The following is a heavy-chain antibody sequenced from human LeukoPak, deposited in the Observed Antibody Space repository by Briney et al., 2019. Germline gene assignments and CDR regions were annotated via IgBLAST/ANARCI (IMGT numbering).Heavy chain of an antibody. CDR1: GDSISSYY. D-gene: IGHD4-17*01. Sequence: NPSDTLSLTCTVSGDSISSYYWNWIRQPPGKGLEWMGYINYRGNTNYNPSLKSRVTISVDTSQNQFPLRLTSVTAADAAVYYCAREGRQDYVYFDCWGQGTLVTVSS. V-gene: IGHV4-59*01. CDR2: INYRGNT. CDR3: AREGRQDYVYFDC. J-gene: IGHJ4*02.